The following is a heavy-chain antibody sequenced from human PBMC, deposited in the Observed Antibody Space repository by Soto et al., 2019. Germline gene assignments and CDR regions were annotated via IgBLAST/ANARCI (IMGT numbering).Heavy chain of an antibody. CDR3: ARARTETGAYYYYYYMDV. CDR1: GCSISSYD. Sequence: SETLSLTCTVSGCSISSYDWSWIRQPPGKGLEWIGYIYYSGSTNYNPSLKSRVTISVDTSKNQFSLKLSSVTAADTAVYYCARARTETGAYYYYYYMDVWGKGTTVTVSS. CDR2: IYYSGST. D-gene: IGHD7-27*01. V-gene: IGHV4-59*01. J-gene: IGHJ6*03.